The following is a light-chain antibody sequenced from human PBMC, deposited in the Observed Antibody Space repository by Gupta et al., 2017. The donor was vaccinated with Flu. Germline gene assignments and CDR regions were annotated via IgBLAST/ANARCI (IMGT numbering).Light chain of an antibody. J-gene: IGLJ2*01. V-gene: IGLV5-45*01. Sequence: CTLGSGINVGASKIYWYQQKPWSPPQYLLTYKSDSDKQQGSGVPSRFSGSKDASANAGILLISGLQSEDEADYYCVIWHSSAWVFGGGTKLTVL. CDR2: YKSDSDK. CDR1: SGINVGASK. CDR3: VIWHSSAWV.